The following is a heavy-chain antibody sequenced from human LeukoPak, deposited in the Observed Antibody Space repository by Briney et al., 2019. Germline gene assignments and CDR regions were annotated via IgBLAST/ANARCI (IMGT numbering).Heavy chain of an antibody. D-gene: IGHD6-13*01. CDR1: GGFISSYY. Sequence: PSDTLSLPCTVPGGFISSYYWLWIRQPPGMGLECIGYISYTGSTDYNPSLKSRVTISMDTSKNQFSLRLSSVTAADTAVYYCARRLLYSNSLDSWGQGTLVTVSS. CDR3: ARRLLYSNSLDS. V-gene: IGHV4-59*07. CDR2: ISYTGST. J-gene: IGHJ4*02.